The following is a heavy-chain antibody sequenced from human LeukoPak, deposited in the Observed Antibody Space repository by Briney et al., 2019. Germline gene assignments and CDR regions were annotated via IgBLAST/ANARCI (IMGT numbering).Heavy chain of an antibody. CDR3: ARHEPLDGYNWDN. J-gene: IGHJ4*02. Sequence: SETLSLTCTVSGCSISSFYWSWIRQPPGKGLEWIGYIYYSGSTNYYPSLKSRLTISVDTSKNQFSLKLSCVTAADTAVYYCARHEPLDGYNWDNWGQGTLVTVSS. CDR1: GCSISSFY. D-gene: IGHD5-24*01. CDR2: IYYSGST. V-gene: IGHV4-59*08.